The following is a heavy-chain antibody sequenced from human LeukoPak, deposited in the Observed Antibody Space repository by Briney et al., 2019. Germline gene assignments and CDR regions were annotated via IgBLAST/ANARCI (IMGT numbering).Heavy chain of an antibody. D-gene: IGHD4-23*01. CDR3: ARAKEFYGGVKRNWFDP. CDR2: INPNSGGT. CDR1: GYTFTGYY. J-gene: IGHJ5*02. V-gene: IGHV1-2*02. Sequence: ASVKVSCKASGYTFTGYYMHWVRQAPGQGLEWMGWINPNSGGTNYAQKFQGRVTMTRDTSISTAYMELSRLRSDDTAVYYCARAKEFYGGVKRNWFDPWGQGTLVTVSS.